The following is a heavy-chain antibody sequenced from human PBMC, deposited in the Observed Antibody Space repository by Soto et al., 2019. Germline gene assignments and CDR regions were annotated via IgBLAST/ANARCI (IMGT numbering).Heavy chain of an antibody. CDR3: ARGMDSSGWYDDY. Sequence: SVKVSCKASGGTFSSYAISWVRQAPGQGLEWMGGIIPIFGTANYAQKFQGRVTITADKSTSTAYMELSSLRSEDTAVYYCARGMDSSGWYDDYWGQGTLVTVSS. J-gene: IGHJ4*02. CDR2: IIPIFGTA. CDR1: GGTFSSYA. V-gene: IGHV1-69*06. D-gene: IGHD6-19*01.